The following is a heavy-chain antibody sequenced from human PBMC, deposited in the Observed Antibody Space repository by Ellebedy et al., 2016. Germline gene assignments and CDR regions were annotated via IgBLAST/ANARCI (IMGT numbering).Heavy chain of an antibody. D-gene: IGHD3-22*01. Sequence: GSLRLXXIVSGGSVINYGAYWSWIRQPPGRGLEWIGYIYYSGSTKFNPSLKSRVSMSVDTSKNQFSLRLNSVTAADTAVYYCARGLYFDSSGYYYWFDPWGQGTLVTVSS. V-gene: IGHV4-61*08. J-gene: IGHJ5*02. CDR3: ARGLYFDSSGYYYWFDP. CDR1: GGSVINYGAY. CDR2: IYYSGST.